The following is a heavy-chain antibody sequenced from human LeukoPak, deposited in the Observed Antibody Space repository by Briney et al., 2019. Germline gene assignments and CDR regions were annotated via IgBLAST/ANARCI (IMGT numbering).Heavy chain of an antibody. CDR3: ARGGALDYYDSSGYKYYYGMDV. CDR2: IIPILGIA. Sequence: ASVKVSCKASGGTFSSYAISGVRQAPGQGLEWMGRIIPILGIANYAQKFQGRVTITADKSTSTAYMELSSLRSEDTAVYYCARGGALDYYDSSGYKYYYGMDVWGQGTTVSVSS. J-gene: IGHJ6*02. D-gene: IGHD3-22*01. CDR1: GGTFSSYA. V-gene: IGHV1-69*04.